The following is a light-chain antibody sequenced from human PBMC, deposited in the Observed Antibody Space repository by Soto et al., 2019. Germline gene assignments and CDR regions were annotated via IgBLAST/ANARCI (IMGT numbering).Light chain of an antibody. CDR1: QSLSSS. V-gene: IGKV3-11*01. J-gene: IGKJ1*01. Sequence: PGAIATLSCRASQSLSSSLAWYQQKPGQAPRVLIYDTSSRATGIPARFSGSGSGTDFTLTISSLEPEDSAVYYCHQRSNWWTFGQGTKVDIK. CDR3: HQRSNWWT. CDR2: DTS.